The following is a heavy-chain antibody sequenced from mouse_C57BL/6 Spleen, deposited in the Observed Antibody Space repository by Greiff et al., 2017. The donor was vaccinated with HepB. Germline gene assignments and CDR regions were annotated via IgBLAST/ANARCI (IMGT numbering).Heavy chain of an antibody. J-gene: IGHJ3*01. CDR2: IDPSDGYT. D-gene: IGHD1-1*01. CDR3: ARRNHYGSSYLFAY. V-gene: IGHV1-50*01. CDR1: GYTFTSYW. Sequence: QVQLQQPGAELVKPGASVKLSCKASGYTFTSYWMQWVKQRPGQGLEWIGEIDPSDGYTNYNQKFKGKATLTVDTSSSKAYMQLSSLTSEDSAVYYGARRNHYGSSYLFAYWGQGTLVTVSA.